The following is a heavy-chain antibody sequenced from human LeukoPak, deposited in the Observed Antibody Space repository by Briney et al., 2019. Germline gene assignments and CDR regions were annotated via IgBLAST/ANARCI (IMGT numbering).Heavy chain of an antibody. J-gene: IGHJ4*02. CDR3: ARTHYYGSGSYYNPDY. Sequence: GESLKISCKGSGYSFTSYWIGWVRQMPGKGLEWMGIIYPGDSDTRYSPSFQGQVTISADKSISTASLQWSSLKASDTAMYYCARTHYYGSGSYYNPDYWGQGTLVTVSS. CDR1: GYSFTSYW. V-gene: IGHV5-51*01. D-gene: IGHD3-10*01. CDR2: IYPGDSDT.